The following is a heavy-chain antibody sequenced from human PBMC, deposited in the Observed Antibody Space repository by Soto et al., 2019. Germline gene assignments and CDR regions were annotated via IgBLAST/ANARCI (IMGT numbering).Heavy chain of an antibody. CDR1: GFTFSNFE. CDR3: ARAECSSPDCLTAYYSYGLDV. V-gene: IGHV3-48*03. Sequence: GGSLRLSCAASGFTFSNFEMHWVRQAPGKGLEWVSYINTAGSTKYYAESVKGRFTISRDNARNSLFLQMNSLRAEDTAVYYCARAECSSPDCLTAYYSYGLDVWGQGSTVTVS. J-gene: IGHJ6*02. D-gene: IGHD3-9*01. CDR2: INTAGSTK.